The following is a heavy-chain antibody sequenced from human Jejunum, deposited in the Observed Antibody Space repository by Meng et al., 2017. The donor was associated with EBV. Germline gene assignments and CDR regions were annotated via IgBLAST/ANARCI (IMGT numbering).Heavy chain of an antibody. Sequence: QVQLGQSGTEGQESGASVKVSCKASGYTFTDYYLHWVRQAPGQGLEWMGRVNPNSGVTNYAEKFQGRVTMTRDTSISTSYMEVSRLTSDDTAVYYCARPISGYTYYFDYWGQGTLVTVSS. CDR1: GYTFTDYY. CDR3: ARPISGYTYYFDY. D-gene: IGHD5-18*01. CDR2: VNPNSGVT. V-gene: IGHV1-2*06. J-gene: IGHJ4*02.